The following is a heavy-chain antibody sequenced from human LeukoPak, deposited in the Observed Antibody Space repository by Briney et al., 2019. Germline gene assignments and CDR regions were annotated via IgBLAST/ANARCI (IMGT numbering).Heavy chain of an antibody. D-gene: IGHD4-17*01. CDR1: GFTFSSYG. Sequence: GGSLRLSCAASGFTFSSYGMHWVRQAPGKGLERVAFIRYDGSNKYYADSVKGRFTISRDNSKNTLYLQMNSLRAEDTALYYCARVYDYGERKYWYFDLWGRGTLVTVSS. J-gene: IGHJ2*01. CDR2: IRYDGSNK. V-gene: IGHV3-30*02. CDR3: ARVYDYGERKYWYFDL.